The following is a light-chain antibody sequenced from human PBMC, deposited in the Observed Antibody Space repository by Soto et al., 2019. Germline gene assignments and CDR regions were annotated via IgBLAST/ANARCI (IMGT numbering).Light chain of an antibody. J-gene: IGKJ4*02. Sequence: DIQMTQSPSSLSASVGDRVTITCRASQYIRNYLAWYQQKPGKVPKLLIYASSTFQSGVPSRFSGSGSGTDFTLTISSLQPEDVATYYCQKYTSAPHTFGGGTKVEI. CDR1: QYIRNY. CDR2: ASS. V-gene: IGKV1-27*01. CDR3: QKYTSAPHT.